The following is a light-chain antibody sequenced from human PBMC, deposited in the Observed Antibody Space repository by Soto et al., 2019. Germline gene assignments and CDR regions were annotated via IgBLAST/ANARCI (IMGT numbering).Light chain of an antibody. J-gene: IGKJ5*01. CDR2: KAS. CDR1: QSIGSW. V-gene: IGKV1-5*03. CDR3: QQYSHLIT. Sequence: DIQMTQSPSTLSASVGDRVTITCRASQSIGSWLAWYQQKPGKAPKLLIYKASTLESGVPSRFSGSGSGTEFTLTISGLQPEDIATYYCQQYSHLITFGQGTRLEIK.